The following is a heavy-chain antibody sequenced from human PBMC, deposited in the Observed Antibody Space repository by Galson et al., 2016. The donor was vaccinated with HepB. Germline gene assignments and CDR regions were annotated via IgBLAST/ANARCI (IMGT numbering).Heavy chain of an antibody. V-gene: IGHV4-34*01. D-gene: IGHD6-19*01. CDR3: ARGERWRSTCDI. CDR2: INHSGST. Sequence: SETLSLTCTIYGGSFSEYFCSWIRQPPGKGLEWIGEINHSGSTNYNPSLKSRVTISVDTSKNQFSLELTSVTAADMAVYYCARGERWRSTCDIWGQGTMVTVS. J-gene: IGHJ3*02. CDR1: GGSFSEYF.